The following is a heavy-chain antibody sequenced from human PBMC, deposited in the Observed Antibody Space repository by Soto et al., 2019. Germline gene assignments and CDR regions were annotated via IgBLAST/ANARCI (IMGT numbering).Heavy chain of an antibody. CDR2: ISYSGST. J-gene: IGHJ4*02. D-gene: IGHD4-17*01. V-gene: IGHV4-31*03. CDR1: GGSISSGGYY. CDR3: ARVRGEDDYGDLFGSALLDYFDY. Sequence: QVQLQESGPGLVKPSQTLSLTCTVSGGSISSGGYYWSWIRQHPGKGLEWIGYISYSGSTHYNPSLKSRVTISVDTSKNQFSLKLSSVTAADTAVYYCARVRGEDDYGDLFGSALLDYFDYWGQGTLVTVSS.